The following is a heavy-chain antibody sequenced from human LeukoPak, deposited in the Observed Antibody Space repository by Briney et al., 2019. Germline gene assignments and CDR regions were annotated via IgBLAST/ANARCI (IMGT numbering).Heavy chain of an antibody. CDR2: IYYSGST. J-gene: IGHJ5*02. Sequence: SETLSLTCTVSGGSISSYYWSWIRQPPGKGLEWIGYIYYSGSTNYNPSLKSRVTISVDTSKNQFSMKLSSVTAADTAVYYCARLSGLFDSSGYYYSNWFDPWGQGTLVTASS. D-gene: IGHD3-22*01. V-gene: IGHV4-59*01. CDR1: GGSISSYY. CDR3: ARLSGLFDSSGYYYSNWFDP.